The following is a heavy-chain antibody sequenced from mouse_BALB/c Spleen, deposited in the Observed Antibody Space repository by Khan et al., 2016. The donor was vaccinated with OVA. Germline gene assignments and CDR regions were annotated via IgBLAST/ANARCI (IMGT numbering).Heavy chain of an antibody. V-gene: IGHV1S136*01. CDR2: INPYNDGT. Sequence: EVQLQQSGPELVKPGASVKMSCKASGYTFTSYVMHWVKQKPGQGLEWIGYINPYNDGTKYHEKFKGKVTLTLDKSSSTAYLELSSLTFEDSAVYYCARRDYDGCSSVAYWGQGTLVTVSA. CDR1: GYTFTSYV. D-gene: IGHD1-1*01. J-gene: IGHJ3*01. CDR3: ARRDYDGCSSVAY.